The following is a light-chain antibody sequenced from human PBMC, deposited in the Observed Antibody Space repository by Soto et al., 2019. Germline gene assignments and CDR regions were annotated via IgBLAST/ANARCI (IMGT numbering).Light chain of an antibody. J-gene: IGKJ4*01. Sequence: DIQMTQSPSSLSASVGDRVTITCQASQDIMNYLNWYQQKPGKAPKLLIHDASTLETGVPSRFSGSGSGTHFTFTISSLQPEDIATYYCQQFDNLPLLTFAGGTKVDIK. CDR3: QQFDNLPLLT. CDR2: DAS. CDR1: QDIMNY. V-gene: IGKV1-33*01.